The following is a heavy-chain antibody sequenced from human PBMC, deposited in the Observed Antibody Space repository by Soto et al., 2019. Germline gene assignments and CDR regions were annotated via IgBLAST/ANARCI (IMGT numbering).Heavy chain of an antibody. V-gene: IGHV1-18*01. CDR1: GYTFTSYG. J-gene: IGHJ6*02. Sequence: ASVKVSCKASGYTFTSYGISWVRQAPGQGLEWMGWISAYSGNTNYAQKLQGRVTMTTDTSTSTAYMELRSLRSDDTAVYYCARVGYSNYEVDYYYGMDVWGQGTTVTVSS. CDR2: ISAYSGNT. D-gene: IGHD4-4*01. CDR3: ARVGYSNYEVDYYYGMDV.